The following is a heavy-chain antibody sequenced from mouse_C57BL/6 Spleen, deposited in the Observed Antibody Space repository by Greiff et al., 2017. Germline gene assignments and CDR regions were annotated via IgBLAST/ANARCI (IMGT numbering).Heavy chain of an antibody. Sequence: QVQLQQPGAELVKPGASVKLSCKASGYTFTSYWMHWVKQRPGQGLEWIGMIHPNSGSTNYNEKFKSKATLTADKSSSTAYMQLSSLTSEDSAVYYCARGRSYYSNYGEGAMDYWGQGTSVTVSS. V-gene: IGHV1-64*01. CDR3: ARGRSYYSNYGEGAMDY. D-gene: IGHD2-5*01. J-gene: IGHJ4*01. CDR2: IHPNSGST. CDR1: GYTFTSYW.